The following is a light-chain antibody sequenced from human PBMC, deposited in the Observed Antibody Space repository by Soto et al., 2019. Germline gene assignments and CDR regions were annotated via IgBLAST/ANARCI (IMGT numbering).Light chain of an antibody. CDR2: AAS. CDR1: QGISSY. Sequence: DIQLTQSPSFLSASVGDRVTITCRASQGISSYLAWYQQKPGKAPKLLIYAASTLQSGVPSRFSGSGSGTEFTLSISILQPEDFATYYCQQLNSYPLTFGGGTTVEIK. V-gene: IGKV1-9*01. J-gene: IGKJ4*01. CDR3: QQLNSYPLT.